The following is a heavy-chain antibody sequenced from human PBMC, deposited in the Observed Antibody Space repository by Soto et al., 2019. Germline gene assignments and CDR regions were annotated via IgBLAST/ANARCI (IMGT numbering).Heavy chain of an antibody. D-gene: IGHD6-6*01. CDR1: GGTFSSYA. J-gene: IGHJ4*02. V-gene: IGHV1-69*01. Sequence: QVQLEQSGAEVKKPGSSVKVSCKASGGTFSSYAISWVRQATGQGLEWMGGIIPIFGTANYAQKFQGRVTSTADESTSTAYMELSRLRSEDTAVYYCARRAYSSSGHFDYWCQGTLVTVSS. CDR3: ARRAYSSSGHFDY. CDR2: IIPIFGTA.